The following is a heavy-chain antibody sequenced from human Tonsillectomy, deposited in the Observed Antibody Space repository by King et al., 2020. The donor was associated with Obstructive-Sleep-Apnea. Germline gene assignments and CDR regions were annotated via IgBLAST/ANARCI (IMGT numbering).Heavy chain of an antibody. V-gene: IGHV5-10-1*01. D-gene: IGHD2-21*02. CDR1: GYSFTSYW. J-gene: IGHJ4*02. CDR2: IDPSDSYT. Sequence: DVQLVESGAEVKKPGESLRISCKGSGYSFTSYWISWVRQMPGKGLEWMGRIDPSDSYTNYSPSFQGHVTISADKSISTAYLQWSSLKASATAMYYCARQGVDCGGDCLYYFDYWGQGTLVPVSS. CDR3: ARQGVDCGGDCLYYFDY.